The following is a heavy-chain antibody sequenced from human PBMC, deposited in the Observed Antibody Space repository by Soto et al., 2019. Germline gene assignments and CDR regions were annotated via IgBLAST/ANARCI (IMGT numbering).Heavy chain of an antibody. CDR1: GGTFSSYT. CDR3: ARDYSEITMVRGASYYYYMDV. CDR2: IIPILGIA. V-gene: IGHV1-69*04. J-gene: IGHJ6*03. Sequence: GASVKVSCKASGGTFSSYTISWVRQAPGQGHEWVGRIIPILGIANYAQKFQGRVTITADKSTSTAYMELSSLRSEDTAVYYCARDYSEITMVRGASYYYYMDVWGKGTTVTVSS. D-gene: IGHD3-10*01.